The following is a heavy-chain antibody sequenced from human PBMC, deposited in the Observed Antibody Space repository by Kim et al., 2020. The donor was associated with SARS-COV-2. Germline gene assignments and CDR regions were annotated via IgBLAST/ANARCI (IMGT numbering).Heavy chain of an antibody. J-gene: IGHJ5*02. CDR2: ST. Sequence: STNYNPSLKSRVTISVDTSKNQFSLTLSSVTAADTAVYYCARAYSNNCFDPWGQGTLVTVSS. CDR3: ARAYSNNCFDP. V-gene: IGHV4-59*01. D-gene: IGHD4-4*01.